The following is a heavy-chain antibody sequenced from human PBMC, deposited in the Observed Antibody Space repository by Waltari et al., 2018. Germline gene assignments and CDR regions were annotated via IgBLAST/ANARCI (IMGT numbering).Heavy chain of an antibody. Sequence: QVQLQESGPGLVKPSQTLSLTCTVSGGSISSGGYYWSWIRQPPGKGLEWIGYIYYSGSTYYNPSLKSRVTISVDTSKNQFSLKLSSVTAADTAVYYCARDPHYGDYRGDAFDIWGQGTMVTVSS. CDR1: GGSISSGGYY. D-gene: IGHD4-17*01. CDR2: IYYSGST. CDR3: ARDPHYGDYRGDAFDI. J-gene: IGHJ3*02. V-gene: IGHV4-31*03.